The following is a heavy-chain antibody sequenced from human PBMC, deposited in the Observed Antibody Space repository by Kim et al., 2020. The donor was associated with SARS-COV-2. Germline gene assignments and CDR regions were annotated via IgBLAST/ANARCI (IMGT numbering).Heavy chain of an antibody. CDR1: GFTFSSYA. CDR2: ISGSGGST. CDR3: AKVSSSMIVVVITPSHYFDY. Sequence: GGSLRLSCAASGFTFSSYAMSWVRQAPGKGLEWVSAISGSGGSTYYADSVKGRFTISRDNSKNTLYLQMNSLRAEDTAVYYCAKVSSSMIVVVITPSHYFDYWGQGTLVTVSS. J-gene: IGHJ4*02. D-gene: IGHD3-22*01. V-gene: IGHV3-23*01.